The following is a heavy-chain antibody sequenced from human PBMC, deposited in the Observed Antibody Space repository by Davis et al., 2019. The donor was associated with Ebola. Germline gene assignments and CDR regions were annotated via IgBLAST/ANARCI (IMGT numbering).Heavy chain of an antibody. CDR2: IYYSGST. D-gene: IGHD4-11*01. CDR3: ARGVGDSNYGHYYYYGMDV. V-gene: IGHV4-59*01. J-gene: IGHJ6*02. CDR1: GGSFSGYY. Sequence: SETLSPTCAVYGGSFSGYYWSWIRQPPGKGLEWIGYIYYSGSTNYNPSLKSRVTISVDTSKNQFSLKLSSVTAADTAVYYCARGVGDSNYGHYYYYGMDVWGQGTTVTVSS.